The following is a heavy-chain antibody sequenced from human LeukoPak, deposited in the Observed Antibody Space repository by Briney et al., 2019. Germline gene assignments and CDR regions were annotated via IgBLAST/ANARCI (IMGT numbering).Heavy chain of an antibody. CDR2: IYYSGST. CDR1: GGSISSYY. D-gene: IGHD3-22*01. J-gene: IGHJ4*02. CDR3: ARVRSGYYYDSSGYAFDY. V-gene: IGHV4-59*01. Sequence: SETLSLTCTASGGSISSYYWSWIRQPPGKGLEWIGYIYYSGSTNYNPSLKSRVTISVDTSKNQFSLKLSSVTAADTAVYYCARVRSGYYYDSSGYAFDYWGQGTLVTVSS.